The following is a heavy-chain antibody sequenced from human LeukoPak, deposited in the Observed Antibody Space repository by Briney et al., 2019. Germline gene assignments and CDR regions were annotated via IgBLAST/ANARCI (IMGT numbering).Heavy chain of an antibody. CDR2: FDPEDGET. CDR3: ARDGITVFGVVDYYGMDV. D-gene: IGHD3-3*01. V-gene: IGHV1-24*01. Sequence: GASVKVSCKVSGYTLTELSMHWVRQAPGKGLEWMGGFDPEDGETIYAQKFQGRVTITADKSTSTAYMDLSSLRSEDTAVYYCARDGITVFGVVDYYGMDVWGQGTTVTVSS. CDR1: GYTLTELS. J-gene: IGHJ6*02.